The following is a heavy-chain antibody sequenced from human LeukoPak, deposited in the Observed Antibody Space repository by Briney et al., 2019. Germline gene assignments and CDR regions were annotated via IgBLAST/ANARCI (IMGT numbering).Heavy chain of an antibody. J-gene: IGHJ4*02. V-gene: IGHV4-4*07. CDR2: ISTSGST. CDR1: GGSISSYY. CDR3: ARVRYSDSSVLTRKRSYYFDY. D-gene: IGHD3-22*01. Sequence: PSETLSLTCTVSGGSISSYYWSWIRQPAGEGLESIGHISTSGSTNYNPSLKSRVTMSVDTSKNQFSLKLSSMTAADTAVYYCARVRYSDSSVLTRKRSYYFDYWGQGTLVTVSS.